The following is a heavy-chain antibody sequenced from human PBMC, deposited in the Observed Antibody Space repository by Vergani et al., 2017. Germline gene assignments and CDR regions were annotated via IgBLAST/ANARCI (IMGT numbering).Heavy chain of an antibody. Sequence: EVPLLESGGGLVQPGGSLRLPCAASGFTFSSYAMSWVRQAPGKGREWISAISGSGGSTYYADSVKGRFTISRDNSKNTLYLQMNSLRAEDTAVYYCAKDLDSSGWVQGVGYWGQGTLVTVSS. CDR1: GFTFSSYA. J-gene: IGHJ4*02. CDR2: ISGSGGST. CDR3: AKDLDSSGWVQGVGY. D-gene: IGHD6-19*01. V-gene: IGHV3-23*01.